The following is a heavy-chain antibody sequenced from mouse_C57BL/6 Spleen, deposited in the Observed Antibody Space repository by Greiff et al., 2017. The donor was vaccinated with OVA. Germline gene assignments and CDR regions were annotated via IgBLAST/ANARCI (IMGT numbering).Heavy chain of an antibody. CDR3: SSHYCGGAMYY. CDR1: GYTFTSYW. J-gene: IGHJ4*01. Sequence: VKLQQSGAELVKPGASVKLSCKASGYTFTSYWITWVQQRPGQGLEWIGDIYPGSGSTTYNEKFKSKATLTVDTSSSTAYMQLSSLTSVDSAVYYFSSHYCGGAMYYWGQGTSVTVSS. V-gene: IGHV1-55*01. CDR2: IYPGSGST. D-gene: IGHD1-1*01.